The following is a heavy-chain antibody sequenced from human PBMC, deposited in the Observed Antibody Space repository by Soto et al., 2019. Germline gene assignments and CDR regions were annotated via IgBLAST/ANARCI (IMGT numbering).Heavy chain of an antibody. CDR1: GGSFSGYY. CDR3: AKMGYYYDSLDY. D-gene: IGHD3-22*01. V-gene: IGHV3-23*01. Sequence: LSLTCAVYGGSFSGYYWSWVRQAPGKGLEWVSAISGSGGSTYYADSVKGRFTISRDNSKNTLYLQMNSLRAEDTAVYYCAKMGYYYDSLDYWGQGTLVTVSS. J-gene: IGHJ4*02. CDR2: ISGSGGST.